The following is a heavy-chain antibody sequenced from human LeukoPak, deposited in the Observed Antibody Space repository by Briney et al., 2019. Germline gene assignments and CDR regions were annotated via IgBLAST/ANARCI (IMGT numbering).Heavy chain of an antibody. Sequence: SETLSLTCAVSGGSISSSNWWSWVRQPPGKGLEWIGEIYHSGSTNYNPSLKSRVTLSVDKSKNQFSLKLSSVPAADTAVYYCARASSWPSGFDYWGQGTLVTVSS. CDR3: ARASSWPSGFDY. D-gene: IGHD6-13*01. J-gene: IGHJ4*02. CDR2: IYHSGST. CDR1: GGSISSSNW. V-gene: IGHV4-4*02.